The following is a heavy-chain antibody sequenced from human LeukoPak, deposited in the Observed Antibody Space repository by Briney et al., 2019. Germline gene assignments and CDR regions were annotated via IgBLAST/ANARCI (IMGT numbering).Heavy chain of an antibody. J-gene: IGHJ4*02. CDR2: IKGDGSST. CDR3: ARGASTWYGY. CDR1: GFTFSTYW. V-gene: IGHV3-74*01. Sequence: PGGSLRLSCAASGFTFSTYWMHWVRQAPGKGLVWVSRIKGDGSSTSYADSVKGRFTISRDNANNTLYLQMNSLRAEDTATYYCARGASTWYGYWGRGTLVTVSS. D-gene: IGHD6-13*01.